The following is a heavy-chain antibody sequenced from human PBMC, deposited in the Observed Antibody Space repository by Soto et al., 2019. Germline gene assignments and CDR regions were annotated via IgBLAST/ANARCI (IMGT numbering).Heavy chain of an antibody. CDR1: GFTFXXAW. Sequence: EVQLVESGGGLVKPGGSLXLSCAASGFTFXXAWMNWVXQAPGKGLEWVGRIKSKTDGGTTDYAAPVKGRFTISRDDSKNTLYLQMNSLKTEDTAVYYCTTDLYYYDSSGKSDAFDIWGQGTMVTVSS. CDR2: IKSKTDGGTT. CDR3: TTDLYYYDSSGKSDAFDI. J-gene: IGHJ3*02. V-gene: IGHV3-15*07. D-gene: IGHD3-22*01.